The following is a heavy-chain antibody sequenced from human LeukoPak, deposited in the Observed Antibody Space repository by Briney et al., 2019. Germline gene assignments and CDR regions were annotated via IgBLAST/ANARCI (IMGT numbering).Heavy chain of an antibody. J-gene: IGHJ6*04. CDR3: AKGGTVTHYYGMDV. CDR2: ISGSGGST. Sequence: PGGSLRLSCAASGFTFSSYAMSWVRQAPGKGLEWVSAISGSGGSTYYADSVKGRFTISRDNSKNTLYLQMNSLRAEDTAVYYCAKGGTVTHYYGMDVWGKGTTVTVSS. V-gene: IGHV3-23*01. CDR1: GFTFSSYA. D-gene: IGHD4-17*01.